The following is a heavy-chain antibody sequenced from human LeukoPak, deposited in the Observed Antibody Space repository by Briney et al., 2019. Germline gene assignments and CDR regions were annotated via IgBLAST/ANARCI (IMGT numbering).Heavy chain of an antibody. D-gene: IGHD2-2*01. V-gene: IGHV4-61*02. CDR1: GGSISSGSYY. CDR2: IYTSGST. CDR3: ARGLGFYCSSTSCYVGALDY. Sequence: SETLSLTCTVSGGSISSGSYYWSWIRQPAGKGLEWIGRIYTSGSTNYNPSLKSRVTISVDTSKNQISLKLSSVTAADTAVYYCARGLGFYCSSTSCYVGALDYWGPGTLVTVSS. J-gene: IGHJ4*02.